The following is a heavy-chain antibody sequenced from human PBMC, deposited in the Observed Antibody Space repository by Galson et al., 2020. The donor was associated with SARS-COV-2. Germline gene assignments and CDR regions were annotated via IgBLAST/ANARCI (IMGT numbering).Heavy chain of an antibody. Sequence: SQTLSLTCAISGDSVSSNIAAWNWIRQSPSRGLEWLGRTYYRSRWYNDYAESVRGRLTINPDTSKNQFSLQLLSLNPEDTAIYFCAKEDGPSASWFDSWGQGTLVTVSS. D-gene: IGHD1-26*01. V-gene: IGHV6-1*01. CDR3: AKEDGPSASWFDS. J-gene: IGHJ5*01. CDR1: GDSVSSNIAA. CDR2: TYYRSRWYN.